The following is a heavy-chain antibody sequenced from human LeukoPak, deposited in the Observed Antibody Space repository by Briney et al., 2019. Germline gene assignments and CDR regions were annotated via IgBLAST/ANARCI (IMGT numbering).Heavy chain of an antibody. Sequence: PGGSLRLSCAASGFTFSSYGMHRVRQAPGKGLEWVAVIWYDGSNKYYADSVKGRFTISRDNSKNTLYLQMNSLRAEDTAVYYCARDGVAGKFDYWGQGTLVTVSS. J-gene: IGHJ4*02. V-gene: IGHV3-33*01. CDR3: ARDGVAGKFDY. CDR2: IWYDGSNK. D-gene: IGHD6-19*01. CDR1: GFTFSSYG.